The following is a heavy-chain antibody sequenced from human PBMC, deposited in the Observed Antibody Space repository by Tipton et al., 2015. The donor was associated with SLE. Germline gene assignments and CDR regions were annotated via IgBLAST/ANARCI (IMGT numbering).Heavy chain of an antibody. D-gene: IGHD1-26*01. V-gene: IGHV4-59*01. Sequence: TLSLTCAVYGGSFSGYYWSWIRQPPGKGLEWIGYIYYSGSTNYNPSLKSRVTISVDTSKNQFSLKLSSVTAADTAVYYCARGQRYSGSYYNPWGQGTLVTVSS. CDR2: IYYSGST. CDR3: ARGQRYSGSYYNP. CDR1: GGSFSGYY. J-gene: IGHJ5*02.